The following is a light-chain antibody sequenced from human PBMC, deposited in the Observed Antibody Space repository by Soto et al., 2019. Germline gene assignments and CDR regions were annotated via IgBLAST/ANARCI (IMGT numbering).Light chain of an antibody. J-gene: IGKJ1*01. CDR1: QTISNW. V-gene: IGKV1-5*01. Sequence: DIQMTQTPSTLSASQGDRVTITCRASQTISNWLAWYQQKPGKAPKLLIFDASSLEIGVPSRFSGSGSGTEFTLTISSLQPDDFATYYCQQYNSYLFGQGTKVDI. CDR3: QQYNSYL. CDR2: DAS.